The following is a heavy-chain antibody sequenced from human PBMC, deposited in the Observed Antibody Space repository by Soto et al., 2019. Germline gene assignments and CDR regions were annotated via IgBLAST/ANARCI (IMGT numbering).Heavy chain of an antibody. CDR3: ARGNGWDLSKWYDP. Sequence: PSETLSITCTVSGGSISSGDYYWSWIRQPPGKGLEWIGYIYYSGSTYYNPSLKSRVTISVDTSKNQFSLKLSSVTAADTAVYFCARGNGWDLSKWYDPWGQGTLVTVSS. J-gene: IGHJ5*02. V-gene: IGHV4-30-4*01. D-gene: IGHD1-26*01. CDR2: IYYSGST. CDR1: GGSISSGDYY.